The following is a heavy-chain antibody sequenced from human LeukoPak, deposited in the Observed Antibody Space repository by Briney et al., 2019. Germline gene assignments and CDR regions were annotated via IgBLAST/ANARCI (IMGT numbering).Heavy chain of an antibody. CDR3: ARFPYYYGSGSYYSPQEN. CDR2: IYHSGST. Sequence: SETLSLTCTVSGYSISSGYYWGWIRPPPGKGLEWIGSIYHSGSTYYNPSLKSRVTISVDTSKDQFSLKLSSVTAADTAVYYCARFPYYYGSGSYYSPQENWGQGTLVTVSS. J-gene: IGHJ4*02. V-gene: IGHV4-38-2*02. D-gene: IGHD3-10*01. CDR1: GYSISSGYY.